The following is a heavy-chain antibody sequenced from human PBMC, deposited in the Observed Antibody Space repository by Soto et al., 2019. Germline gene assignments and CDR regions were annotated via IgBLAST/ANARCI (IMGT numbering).Heavy chain of an antibody. CDR2: IYSDGRT. V-gene: IGHV3-53*01. D-gene: IGHD6-19*01. Sequence: GGSLRLSCAASGFTVSSDYMSWVRQAPGKRLEWVSVIYSDGRTYYADSVKGRFTISRDNSKNTLYLQMNSLRAEDTALYYCARELWSSAWKNYFEYWGQGT. CDR1: GFTVSSDY. J-gene: IGHJ4*02. CDR3: ARELWSSAWKNYFEY.